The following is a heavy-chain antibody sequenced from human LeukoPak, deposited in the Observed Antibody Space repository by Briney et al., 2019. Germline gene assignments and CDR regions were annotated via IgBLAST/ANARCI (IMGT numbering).Heavy chain of an antibody. V-gene: IGHV4-59*01. D-gene: IGHD4-23*01. CDR1: GGSIGRYW. CDR2: IYYTGST. J-gene: IGHJ3*02. Sequence: SETLSLTCSVSGGSIGRYWWSWIRQPPGKGLEWIGYIYYTGSTNCNPSLKSRVTISLDMSKNRLSLKLSSVTAADTAVYYCATHPTVITGFDIWGQGTMVTVSS. CDR3: ATHPTVITGFDI.